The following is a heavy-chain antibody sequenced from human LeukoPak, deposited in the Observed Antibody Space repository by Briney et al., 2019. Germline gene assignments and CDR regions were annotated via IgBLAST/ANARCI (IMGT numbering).Heavy chain of an antibody. J-gene: IGHJ5*02. CDR3: TRVTLRGSKYNWFDP. V-gene: IGHV1-69*08. D-gene: IGHD1-26*01. CDR1: GDTFNTHI. Sequence: GASVKVSCTSSGDTFNTHIFNWVRQAPGQGLEWMGRITPIIGTTKYAQRFQGRVTITADTSTSTAYLELRGLTYDDSAVYYCTRVTLRGSKYNWFDPWGQGTHVSVSS. CDR2: ITPIIGTT.